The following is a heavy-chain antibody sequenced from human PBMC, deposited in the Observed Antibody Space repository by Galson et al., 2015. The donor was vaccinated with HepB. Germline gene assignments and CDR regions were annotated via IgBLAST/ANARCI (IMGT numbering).Heavy chain of an antibody. CDR1: GFTFSSYA. CDR3: ARDTMERPSFYYYYGMDV. Sequence: SLRLSCAASGFTFSSYAMHWVRQAPGKGLEWVAVISYDGSNKYYADSVKGRFTISRDNSKNTLYLQMNSLRAEDTAVYYCARDTMERPSFYYYYGMDVWGQGTTVTVSS. V-gene: IGHV3-30*04. D-gene: IGHD1-1*01. J-gene: IGHJ6*02. CDR2: ISYDGSNK.